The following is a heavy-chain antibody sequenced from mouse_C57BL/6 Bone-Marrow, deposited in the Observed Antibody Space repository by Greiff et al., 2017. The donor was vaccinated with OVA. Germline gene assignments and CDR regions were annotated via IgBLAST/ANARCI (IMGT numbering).Heavy chain of an antibody. CDR3: AKTYDSNYRFYCGV. D-gene: IGHD2-5*01. J-gene: IGHJ1*03. CDR1: GYTFTSSW. Sequence: QVQLQQPGAELVKPGASVKLSCKASGYTFTSSWMHWVKQRPGQGLEWIGMIHPNSGGTKYNEQFKGKATLTVEKSSSTAYMQLSSLTSEDSSVYDVAKTYDSNYRFYCGVWGTGTTVTVSS. V-gene: IGHV1-64*01. CDR2: IHPNSGGT.